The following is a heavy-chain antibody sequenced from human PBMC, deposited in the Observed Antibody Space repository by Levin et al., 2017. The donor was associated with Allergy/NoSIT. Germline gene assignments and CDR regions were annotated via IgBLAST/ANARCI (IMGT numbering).Heavy chain of an antibody. CDR1: GFIFNSYV. D-gene: IGHD6-19*01. Sequence: RGESLKISCAASGFIFNSYVISWVRQAPGKGLEWVSGISGSGGNRYYADSVKGRFTISRDNSKNTLSLQMNSLRAEDTAVYYCANGGYSSGWTDRPDSWGQGTLVTVSS. V-gene: IGHV3-23*01. J-gene: IGHJ4*02. CDR2: ISGSGGNR. CDR3: ANGGYSSGWTDRPDS.